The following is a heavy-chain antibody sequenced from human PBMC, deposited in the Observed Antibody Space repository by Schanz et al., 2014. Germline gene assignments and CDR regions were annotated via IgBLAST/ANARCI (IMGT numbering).Heavy chain of an antibody. Sequence: QVQLVQSGAEVTKPGASVKVSCKSSGATFNSYAFGWVRQAPGQGFEWVGSIIPPLRQTRYAQKFEERVIITADTSTTTVYMDLASLTSDDTAVYFCARIIDGDYLYWGQGTLVTVSS. CDR1: GATFNSYA. V-gene: IGHV1-69*09. CDR2: IIPPLRQT. D-gene: IGHD4-17*01. J-gene: IGHJ4*02. CDR3: ARIIDGDYLY.